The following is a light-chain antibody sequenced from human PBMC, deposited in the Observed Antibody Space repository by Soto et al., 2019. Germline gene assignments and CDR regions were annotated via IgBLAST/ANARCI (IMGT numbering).Light chain of an antibody. J-gene: IGKJ1*01. CDR3: LHPNSSPRT. Sequence: DVQITPSQSSLSASVGDRVTITCRSSQGIRNDLGWYQQKPGKAPKRLIYAASTLQSGVPSRFSGSGSRTNFTITISSLQHEDFATYNCLHPNSSPRTLGQGT. CDR1: QGIRND. V-gene: IGKV1-17*01. CDR2: AAS.